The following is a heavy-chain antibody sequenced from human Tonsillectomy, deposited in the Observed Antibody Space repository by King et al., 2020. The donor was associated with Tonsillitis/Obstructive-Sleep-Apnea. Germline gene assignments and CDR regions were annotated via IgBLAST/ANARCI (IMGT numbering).Heavy chain of an antibody. Sequence: VQLVESGGVVVQPGGSLRLSCAASGFTFDDYTMHWVRQAPGKGLEWVSLISWDGGSPNYADPVKGRFTISRDNSKNTLYLQMNSLRTEDTALYYCAKDIIDLVTFGAFDIWGQGTMVTVSS. CDR1: GFTFDDYT. J-gene: IGHJ3*02. CDR3: AKDIIDLVTFGAFDI. D-gene: IGHD3-16*01. CDR2: ISWDGGSP. V-gene: IGHV3-43*01.